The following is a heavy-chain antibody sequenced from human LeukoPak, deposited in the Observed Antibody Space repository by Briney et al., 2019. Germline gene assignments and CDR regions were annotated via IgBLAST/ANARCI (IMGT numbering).Heavy chain of an antibody. CDR3: ARSGRGTYYYFDW. CDR1: GYSFTRYG. J-gene: IGHJ4*02. V-gene: IGHV1-18*01. CDR2: ISGSNGNT. D-gene: IGHD1-26*01. Sequence: ASVKVSCKASGYSFTRYGMSWVRQAPGQGPEWMGRISGSNGNTNYAQKFQGRVTLTTDTSASTAYMELRSLRSDDTAVYYCARSGRGTYYYFDWWGQGTLVTVSS.